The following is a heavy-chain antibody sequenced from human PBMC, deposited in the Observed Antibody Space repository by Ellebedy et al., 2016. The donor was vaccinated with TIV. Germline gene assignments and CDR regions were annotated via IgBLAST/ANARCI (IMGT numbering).Heavy chain of an antibody. J-gene: IGHJ5*02. Sequence: ASVKVSCXASGYTFTSYYMHWVRQAPGQGLEWMGIINPSGGSTSYAQKFQGRVTMTRDTSTSTVYMELSSLRSEDTAVYYCVSTPRIHETYYYGSGSYYKFDPWGQGTLVTVSS. D-gene: IGHD3-10*01. CDR2: INPSGGST. CDR1: GYTFTSYY. V-gene: IGHV1-46*03. CDR3: VSTPRIHETYYYGSGSYYKFDP.